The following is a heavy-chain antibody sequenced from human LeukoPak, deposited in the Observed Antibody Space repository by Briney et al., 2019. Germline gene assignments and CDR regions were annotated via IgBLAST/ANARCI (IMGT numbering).Heavy chain of an antibody. CDR3: ARDSRYSSSWYAPKGGYFDL. CDR2: ISAYNGNT. Sequence: ASVKVSCKASGYTFTSYGISWVRQAPGQGLEWMGWISAYNGNTNYAQKLQGRVTMTTDTSTSTAYMELSRLRSDDTAVYYCARDSRYSSSWYAPKGGYFDLWGRGTLVTVSS. V-gene: IGHV1-18*01. D-gene: IGHD6-13*01. CDR1: GYTFTSYG. J-gene: IGHJ2*01.